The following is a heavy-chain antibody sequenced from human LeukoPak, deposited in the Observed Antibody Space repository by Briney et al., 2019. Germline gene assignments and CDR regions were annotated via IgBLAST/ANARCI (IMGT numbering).Heavy chain of an antibody. CDR2: ISAYSGNT. CDR1: GYTFTSYG. V-gene: IGHV1-18*01. CDR3: ARDGVPRVYSSGWYGYYFDY. J-gene: IGHJ4*02. D-gene: IGHD6-19*01. Sequence: ASVKVSCKASGYTFTSYGISWVRQAPGQGLEWMGWISAYSGNTNYAQKLQGRVTMTTDTSTSTAYMELRSLRSDDTAVYYCARDGVPRVYSSGWYGYYFDYWGQGTLVTVSS.